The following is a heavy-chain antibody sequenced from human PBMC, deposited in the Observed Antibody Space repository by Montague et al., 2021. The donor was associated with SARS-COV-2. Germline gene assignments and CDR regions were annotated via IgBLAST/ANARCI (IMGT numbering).Heavy chain of an antibody. CDR2: IKSKTDSGTT. CDR1: GFTFSNAW. CDR3: TTAIAVAGTGRYYYYYGMDV. J-gene: IGHJ6*02. Sequence: SLRLSCAASGFTFSNAWMSWVRQAPGKGLEWVGRIKSKTDSGTTDYAAPVKGRFTIPRDDSKNTLYLQMSSLKTEDTAVYYCTTAIAVAGTGRYYYYYGMDVWGQGTTVTVS. D-gene: IGHD6-19*01. V-gene: IGHV3-15*01.